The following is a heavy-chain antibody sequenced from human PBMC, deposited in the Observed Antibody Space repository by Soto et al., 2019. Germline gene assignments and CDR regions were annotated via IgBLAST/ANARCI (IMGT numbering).Heavy chain of an antibody. D-gene: IGHD5-12*01. Sequence: GASVKVSCKASGYTFTSHYMHWVRQASGQGLEWRRIIYTSAGGTHYAQNFQGRITMTRDTSASTFYMELRGLRSDDTSIYYCARPMISGYDLYGYWGQGTLVTVSS. CDR2: IYTSAGGT. CDR3: ARPMISGYDLYGY. J-gene: IGHJ4*02. CDR1: GYTFTSHY. V-gene: IGHV1-46*01.